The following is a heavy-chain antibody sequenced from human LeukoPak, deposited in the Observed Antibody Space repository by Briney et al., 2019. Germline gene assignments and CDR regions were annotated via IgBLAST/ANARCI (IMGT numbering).Heavy chain of an antibody. CDR2: IYSGGST. CDR1: GFTVSSNY. D-gene: IGHD2-2*01. V-gene: IGHV3-53*01. Sequence: GGSLRLSCAASGFTVSSNYMSWVRQAPGKGLEWVSVIYSGGSTYYADSVKGRFTISRDNSKNTLYLQMNSLRAEDTAVYYCARICSSTSCASYYYYYMDVWGKGTMVTVSS. CDR3: ARICSSTSCASYYYYYMDV. J-gene: IGHJ6*03.